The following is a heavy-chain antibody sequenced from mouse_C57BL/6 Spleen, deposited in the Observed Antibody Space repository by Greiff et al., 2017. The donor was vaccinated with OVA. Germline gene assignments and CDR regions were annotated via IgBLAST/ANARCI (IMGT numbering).Heavy chain of an antibody. D-gene: IGHD1-1*01. Sequence: EVKLVESGGGLVKPGGSLKLSCAASGFTFSDYGMHWVRQAPEKGLEWVAYISSGSSTIYYADTVKGRFTISRDNAKNTLFLQMTSLRSEDTAMYFCARPGYYYGSSPWFAYWGQGTLVTVSA. V-gene: IGHV5-17*01. CDR2: ISSGSSTI. CDR3: ARPGYYYGSSPWFAY. CDR1: GFTFSDYG. J-gene: IGHJ3*01.